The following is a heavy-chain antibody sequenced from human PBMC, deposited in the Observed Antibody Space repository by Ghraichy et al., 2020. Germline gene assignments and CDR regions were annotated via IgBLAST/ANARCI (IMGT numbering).Heavy chain of an antibody. V-gene: IGHV4-34*01. J-gene: IGHJ4*02. D-gene: IGHD4-17*01. Sequence: ESLNISCAVYGGSFSGYYWSWIRQPPGKGLEWIGEINHSGSTNYNPSLKSRVTISVDTSKNQFSLKLSSVTAADTAVYYCARKGVTVTRYFDYWGQGTLVTVSS. CDR3: ARKGVTVTRYFDY. CDR1: GGSFSGYY. CDR2: INHSGST.